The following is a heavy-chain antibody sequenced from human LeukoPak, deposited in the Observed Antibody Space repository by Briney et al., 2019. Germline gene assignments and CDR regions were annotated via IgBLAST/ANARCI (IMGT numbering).Heavy chain of an antibody. V-gene: IGHV3-53*01. J-gene: IGHJ5*02. Sequence: GGSLRLSCAASGFTVSSNYMSWVRQAPGKGLEWVSIIYSGGTTYYADSVKGRFTISRDNSKNTLYLQMNSLRVEDTAVYYCARGGIVGARWFDPWGQGTLVTVSS. CDR2: IYSGGTT. CDR1: GFTVSSNY. CDR3: ARGGIVGARWFDP. D-gene: IGHD1-26*01.